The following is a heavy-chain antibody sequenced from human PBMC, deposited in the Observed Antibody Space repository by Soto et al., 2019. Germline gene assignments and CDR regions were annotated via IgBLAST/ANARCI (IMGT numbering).Heavy chain of an antibody. Sequence: EVQLVVSGGGLVQPGGSLRLSCAASGFTLSSYDIHWVRQATGEGLAWVSGIGSGGDTHYADSVKGRFIISREDGKNSFYLQMNTLRVGDRAVYYCTRKTPPTGMEVWGQGATVTVSS. V-gene: IGHV3-13*01. CDR3: TRKTPPTGMEV. D-gene: IGHD3-9*01. J-gene: IGHJ6*02. CDR2: IGSGGDT. CDR1: GFTLSSYD.